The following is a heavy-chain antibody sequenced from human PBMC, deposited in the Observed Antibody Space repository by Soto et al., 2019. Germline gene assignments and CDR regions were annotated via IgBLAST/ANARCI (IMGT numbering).Heavy chain of an antibody. J-gene: IGHJ5*02. V-gene: IGHV1-18*01. CDR3: ARDWKGAEGFDP. CDR1: GYTFSTYG. D-gene: IGHD1-1*01. CDR2: IGADNGDT. Sequence: QVQLVQSGAEVKKPGASVKVSCKASGYTFSTYGFSWVRQAPGQGLEWMGWIGADNGDTKYAQNFQGRVTMTTDTSTTTSYMELRSLTSDDPAVYFCARDWKGAEGFDPWGQGTLVTVSS.